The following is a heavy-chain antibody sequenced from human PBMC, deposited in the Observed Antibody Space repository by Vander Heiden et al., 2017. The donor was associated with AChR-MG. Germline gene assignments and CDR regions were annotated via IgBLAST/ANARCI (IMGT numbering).Heavy chain of an antibody. Sequence: DVRLVESGGGLVMPGGSLRLACAPSGFNLRDDCVGWGRQGPGKGLEWVSSITKNGDNTYYADSLRGRFTISRDNAKSSLYLQLNSLRVEDTAVYYCARGCGSGINDGFNLWGQGTMVTVTS. CDR1: GFNLRDDC. CDR3: ARGCGSGINDGFNL. D-gene: IGHD3-10*01. V-gene: IGHV3-21*02. J-gene: IGHJ3*01. CDR2: ITKNGDNT.